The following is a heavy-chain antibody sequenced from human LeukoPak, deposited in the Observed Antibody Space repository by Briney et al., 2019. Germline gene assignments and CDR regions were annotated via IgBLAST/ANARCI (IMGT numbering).Heavy chain of an antibody. Sequence: SETLSLTCTVSGGSISSSSYYWGWIRQPPGKGLEWIGSIYYSGSTHYNPSLKSRVTISVDTSKNQFSLKLSSVTAADTAVYYCARRGIAAELDYWGQGTLVTVSS. V-gene: IGHV4-39*01. J-gene: IGHJ4*02. CDR3: ARRGIAAELDY. CDR1: GGSISSSSYY. CDR2: IYYSGST. D-gene: IGHD6-13*01.